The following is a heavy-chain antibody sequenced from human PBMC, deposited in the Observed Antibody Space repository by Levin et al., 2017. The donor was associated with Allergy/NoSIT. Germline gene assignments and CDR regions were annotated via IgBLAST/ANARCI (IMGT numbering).Heavy chain of an antibody. J-gene: IGHJ4*02. CDR2: ITSRTDSV. V-gene: IGHV3-48*02. Sequence: PGGSLRLSCAASGFTISNYGMNWVRQAPGKGLEWLSYITSRTDSVYYADSVKGRFTVSRDIAKSSLYLQMNILRDEDTALYYCARDTWGGPDYWGQGTLVTVSS. CDR1: GFTISNYG. CDR3: ARDTWGGPDY. D-gene: IGHD1-26*01.